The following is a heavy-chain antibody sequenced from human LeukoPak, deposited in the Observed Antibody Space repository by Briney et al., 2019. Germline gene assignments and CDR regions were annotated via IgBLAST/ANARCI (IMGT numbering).Heavy chain of an antibody. V-gene: IGHV4-59*01. CDR2: IYYSGST. D-gene: IGHD3-10*01. Sequence: SETLSLTCAVYGGSFSGYFWSWLRQPPGKGLEWLGYIYYSGSTNYNPSLKSRVTISVDTSKNQFSLELSSVTAADTAVYYCARRTSGSYYNYYYYYMDVWGKGTTVTVSS. CDR1: GGSFSGYF. CDR3: ARRTSGSYYNYYYYYMDV. J-gene: IGHJ6*03.